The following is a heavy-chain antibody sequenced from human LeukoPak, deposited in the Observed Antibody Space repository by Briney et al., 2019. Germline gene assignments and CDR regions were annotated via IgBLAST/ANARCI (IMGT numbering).Heavy chain of an antibody. Sequence: GGSLRLSCAASGFTFSSYSMNWVRQAPGKGLEWVSYISSSSSTIYYADSVKGRFTISRDNAKNSLYLQMNSLRAEDTAVYYCAKDLRGYSSISSLDYWGQGTLVTVSS. D-gene: IGHD4-11*01. J-gene: IGHJ4*02. V-gene: IGHV3-48*04. CDR3: AKDLRGYSSISSLDY. CDR2: ISSSSSTI. CDR1: GFTFSSYS.